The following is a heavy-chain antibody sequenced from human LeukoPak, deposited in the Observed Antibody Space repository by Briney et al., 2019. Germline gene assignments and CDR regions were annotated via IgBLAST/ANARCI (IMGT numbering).Heavy chain of an antibody. CDR3: AKTTTGYSSGRYPGWPVDC. CDR1: GFTFNSYA. V-gene: IGHV3-23*01. J-gene: IGHJ4*02. Sequence: GGSLRLSCGASGFTFNSYAVSWVRQAPGKGLEWVSAISGSGGGTYYADSVRGRFAISRDNSKNTVYLQMNSLSTEDTAVYYCAKTTTGYSSGRYPGWPVDCWGQGTLVTVSS. D-gene: IGHD6-19*01. CDR2: ISGSGGGT.